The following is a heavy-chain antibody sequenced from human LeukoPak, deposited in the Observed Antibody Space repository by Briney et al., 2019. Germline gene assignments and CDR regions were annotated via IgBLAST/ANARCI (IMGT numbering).Heavy chain of an antibody. CDR3: ARHQGRYYYDSSGYFSYYFDY. D-gene: IGHD3-22*01. Sequence: SVKLSCKASGGTFSSYAISWVRQAPGQGLEWMGGIIPIFGTANYAQKFQGRVTITADESTSTAYMELSSLRSEDTAVYYCARHQGRYYYDSSGYFSYYFDYWGQGTLVTVSS. J-gene: IGHJ4*02. V-gene: IGHV1-69*13. CDR1: GGTFSSYA. CDR2: IIPIFGTA.